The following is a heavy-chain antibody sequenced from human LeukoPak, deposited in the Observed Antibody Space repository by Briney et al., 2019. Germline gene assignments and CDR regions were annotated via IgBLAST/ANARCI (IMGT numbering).Heavy chain of an antibody. D-gene: IGHD1-14*01. V-gene: IGHV4-61*02. J-gene: IGHJ6*03. Sequence: PSQTLSLTCTVSGGSISSGSYCWSWLRQPAGKGLEWIGRIYTSGSTNYNPSLKSRLTISVDTSKNQSSLKLSSVTAAGTAVYYCARVGRTPPQPGYMDVWGKGNTVTVSS. CDR1: GGSISSGSYC. CDR3: ARVGRTPPQPGYMDV. CDR2: IYTSGST.